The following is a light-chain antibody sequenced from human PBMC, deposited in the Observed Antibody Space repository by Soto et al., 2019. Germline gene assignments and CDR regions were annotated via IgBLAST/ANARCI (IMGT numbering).Light chain of an antibody. CDR1: QPIANW. Sequence: DLPMTQSPSSLSVSVGERVTITCRASQPIANWLAWYQQRPGHAPELLIHGASTLHSGVPPRFSGTGYGTDFTLTITSLQPEDLATYFCQQASNPPYTFGQGTKLEI. J-gene: IGKJ2*01. V-gene: IGKV1-12*01. CDR2: GAS. CDR3: QQASNPPYT.